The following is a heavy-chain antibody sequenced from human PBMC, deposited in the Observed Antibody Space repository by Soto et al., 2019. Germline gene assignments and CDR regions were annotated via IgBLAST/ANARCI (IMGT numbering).Heavy chain of an antibody. D-gene: IGHD3-3*01. CDR3: AKRRNVLRFLEWSSGMEV. J-gene: IGHJ6*02. Sequence: GGSLRLSCAASGFTFSSYGIHWVRQAPGKGLEWVAFISDDGNNKYYADSVKGRFTISRDNFRNTLYLQMNSLRGEDTAVYYCAKRRNVLRFLEWSSGMEVWGQGTTVTALL. V-gene: IGHV3-30*18. CDR1: GFTFSSYG. CDR2: ISDDGNNK.